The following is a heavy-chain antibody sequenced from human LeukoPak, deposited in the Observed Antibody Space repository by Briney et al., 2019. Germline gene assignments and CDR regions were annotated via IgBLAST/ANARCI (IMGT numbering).Heavy chain of an antibody. Sequence: GRSLRLSCAASGFTFSSYGMHWVRQAPGKGLEWVAVISYDGSSKYYADSVKGRFTISRDNSKNTLYLQMNSLRAEDTAVYYCAKDRSSSWSPDYWGQGTLVTVSS. J-gene: IGHJ4*02. CDR1: GFTFSSYG. V-gene: IGHV3-30*18. CDR3: AKDRSSSWSPDY. CDR2: ISYDGSSK. D-gene: IGHD6-13*01.